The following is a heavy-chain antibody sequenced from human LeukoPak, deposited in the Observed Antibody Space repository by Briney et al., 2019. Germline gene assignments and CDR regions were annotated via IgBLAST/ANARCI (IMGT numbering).Heavy chain of an antibody. V-gene: IGHV1-69*04. D-gene: IGHD2-15*01. CDR1: GGTFSSYA. J-gene: IGHJ4*02. Sequence: ASVKVSCKASGGTFSSYAISWVRQAPGQGLEWMGRTIPILGIANYAQKFQGRVTITADKSTSTAYMELSSLRSEDTAVYYCARWVAATPYYFDYWGQGTLVTVSS. CDR2: TIPILGIA. CDR3: ARWVAATPYYFDY.